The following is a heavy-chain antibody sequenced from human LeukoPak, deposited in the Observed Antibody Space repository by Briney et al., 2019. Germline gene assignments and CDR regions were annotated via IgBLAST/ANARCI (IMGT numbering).Heavy chain of an antibody. D-gene: IGHD4-17*01. J-gene: IGHJ6*03. CDR1: GFTFSSYE. CDR3: ASTAALYYYMDV. Sequence: GGSLRLSCAASGFTFSSYEMNWVRQAPGKGLEWVANIKQDGSEKYYVDSVKGRFTISRDNAKNSLYLQMNSLRAEDTAVYYCASTAALYYYMDVWGKGTTVTVSS. CDR2: IKQDGSEK. V-gene: IGHV3-7*01.